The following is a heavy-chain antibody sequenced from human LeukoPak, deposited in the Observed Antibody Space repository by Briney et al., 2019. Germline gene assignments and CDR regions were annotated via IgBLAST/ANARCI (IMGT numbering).Heavy chain of an antibody. D-gene: IGHD3-16*01. CDR2: MNPNSGNT. V-gene: IGHV1-8*01. CDR3: ARGFTPTLGLRGFDY. CDR1: GYTFTSYD. Sequence: ASVKVSCKASGYTFTSYDINWVRQATGQGLEWMGWMNPNSGNTGYAQKFQGRVTMTRNTSMSTAYMELSSLRSEDTAVYYCARGFTPTLGLRGFDYWGQGTLVTVSS. J-gene: IGHJ4*02.